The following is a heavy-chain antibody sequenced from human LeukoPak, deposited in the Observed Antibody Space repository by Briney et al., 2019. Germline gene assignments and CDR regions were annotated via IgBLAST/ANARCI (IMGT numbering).Heavy chain of an antibody. CDR2: ISSTSSYI. V-gene: IGHV3-21*01. J-gene: IGHJ6*02. CDR3: ARVRCGGDCYNTPSYYYGLDV. CDR1: GFTFSSYS. D-gene: IGHD2-21*02. Sequence: GGSLRLSCAASGFTFSSYSMNWVRQAPGKGLEWVSSISSTSSYIYYADSVKGRFTISRDNAKNSLFLKMNNLRAEDTAVYYCARVRCGGDCYNTPSYYYGLDVWGQGTTVTVSS.